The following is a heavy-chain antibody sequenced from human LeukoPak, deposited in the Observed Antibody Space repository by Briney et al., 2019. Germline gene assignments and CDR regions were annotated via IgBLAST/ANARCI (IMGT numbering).Heavy chain of an antibody. Sequence: SVKVSCKASGGTFSRYAISWVRQAPGQGLEWMGRIIPILGIANYAQKFQGRVTITADKSTSTAYMELSSLRSEDTAVYYCARGYSYGYSASYYYYGMDVWGQGTTVTVSS. CDR1: GGTFSRYA. V-gene: IGHV1-69*04. D-gene: IGHD5-18*01. CDR3: ARGYSYGYSASYYYYGMDV. J-gene: IGHJ6*02. CDR2: IIPILGIA.